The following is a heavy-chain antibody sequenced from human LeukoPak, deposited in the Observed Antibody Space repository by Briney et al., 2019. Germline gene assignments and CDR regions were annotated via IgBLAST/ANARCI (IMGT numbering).Heavy chain of an antibody. Sequence: GGSLRLSCAASGFTFSSYGMHWVRQAPGKGLEWVAFIRYDGSNKYYADSVKGRFTISRDNSKNTLYLQMNSLRAKDTAVYYCAKDLKLLWFGELSYDAFDIWGQGTMVTVSS. J-gene: IGHJ3*02. CDR2: IRYDGSNK. V-gene: IGHV3-30*02. CDR3: AKDLKLLWFGELSYDAFDI. CDR1: GFTFSSYG. D-gene: IGHD3-10*01.